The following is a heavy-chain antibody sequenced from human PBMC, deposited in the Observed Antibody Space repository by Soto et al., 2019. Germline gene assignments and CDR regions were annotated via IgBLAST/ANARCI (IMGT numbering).Heavy chain of an antibody. V-gene: IGHV4-61*01. Sequence: SETLSLTCSVSGGSVSNKTYYWSWIRQPSGRRLAWIGDVYYRGTTNYNASLKSRGTISVDLSKNQFSLRLSSVTTADTALYYCARTTAVPNTLRSRYFFDYWGPGSLVTVSS. CDR2: VYYRGTT. CDR3: ARTTAVPNTLRSRYFFDY. J-gene: IGHJ4*02. D-gene: IGHD4-17*01. CDR1: GGSVSNKTYY.